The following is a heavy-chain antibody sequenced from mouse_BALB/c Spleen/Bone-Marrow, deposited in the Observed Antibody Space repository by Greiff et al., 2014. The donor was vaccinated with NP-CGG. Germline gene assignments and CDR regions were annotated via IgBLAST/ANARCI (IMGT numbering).Heavy chain of an antibody. CDR2: INPYNGDT. CDR3: AEWDGYADV. J-gene: IGHJ1*01. D-gene: IGHD2-2*01. Sequence: VQLKQSGAELVKPGASVKISCKASGYSFTGYFMNWVMQSHGKSLEWIGRINPYNGDTFHNQKFKGKATLTVDKSSSTAHMERRSLASEDSAGDYCAEWDGYADVWCAGTTVTVSS. V-gene: IGHV1-20*02. CDR1: GYSFTGYF.